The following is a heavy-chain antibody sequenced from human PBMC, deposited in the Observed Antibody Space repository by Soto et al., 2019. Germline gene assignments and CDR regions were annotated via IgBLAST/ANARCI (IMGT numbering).Heavy chain of an antibody. CDR1: GGSLSSYA. CDR2: IIPIFGTA. V-gene: IGHV1-69*06. Sequence: SVKVSCKASGGSLSSYAISWVRQAPGQGLEWMGGIIPIFGTANYAQKFQGRVTITADKSTSTAYMELSSLRSEDTAVYYCAVLQFRPYGMDVWGQGPTVTVSS. D-gene: IGHD5-12*01. CDR3: AVLQFRPYGMDV. J-gene: IGHJ6*02.